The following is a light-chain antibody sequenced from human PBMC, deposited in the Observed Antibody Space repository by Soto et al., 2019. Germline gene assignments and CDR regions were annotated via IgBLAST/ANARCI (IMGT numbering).Light chain of an antibody. V-gene: IGLV1-51*01. J-gene: IGLJ1*01. Sequence: VLTQPPSVSAAPGQKVTGSCGLRSCNVRHNYVSWYQQLPGTAPKLLIYDNNKRPSGIPDRFSGSKSGTSATLGITGLQTGDEADYYCGTWDSSLSAYVFGTGTKVTVL. CDR1: SCNVRHNY. CDR3: GTWDSSLSAYV. CDR2: DNN.